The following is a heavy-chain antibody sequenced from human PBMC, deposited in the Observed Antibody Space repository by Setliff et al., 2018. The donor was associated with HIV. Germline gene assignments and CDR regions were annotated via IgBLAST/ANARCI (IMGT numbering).Heavy chain of an antibody. V-gene: IGHV3-15*01. CDR3: TPIHNYTAWYYCAKELDCGGDCFAYFDS. CDR2: IKSRTVTETT. Sequence: GGSLRLSCAAAGFTFSKAWMSWFRQTPGKGLEWVGRIKSRTVTETTDVAAPVKGRFTISRDDSQNMVYLQMNSLKTEDTAMYYCTPIHNYTAWYYCAKELDCGGDCFAYFDSWGQGTLVTVSS. J-gene: IGHJ4*02. CDR1: GFTFSKAW. D-gene: IGHD2-21*02.